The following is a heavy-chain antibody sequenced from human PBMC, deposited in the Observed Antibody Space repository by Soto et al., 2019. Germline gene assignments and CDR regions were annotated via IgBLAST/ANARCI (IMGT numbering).Heavy chain of an antibody. CDR2: IYATGDT. D-gene: IGHD1-26*01. CDR3: VRDGTKNLRDRFEP. J-gene: IGHJ5*02. Sequence: SETLSLTCNVSGASLSRYYWSWIRQPPGKGLERIGRIYATGDTDYNPSLKSRISMSVDMSKKQFSLTLRSVTAADTAIYYCVRDGTKNLRDRFEPWGRGILVTVSS. CDR1: GASLSRYY. V-gene: IGHV4-4*07.